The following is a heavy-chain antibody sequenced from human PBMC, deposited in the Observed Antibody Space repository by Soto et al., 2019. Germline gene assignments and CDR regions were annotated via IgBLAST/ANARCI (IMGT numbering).Heavy chain of an antibody. CDR1: GYSFTSYW. Sequence: GESLKISCQGSGYSFTSYWSSWVRQMPGKGLEWMGRIDPSDSYTNYSPSFQGHVTISADKSISTAYLQWSSLKASDTAMYYCARRRDGYYPSWGQGTLVTVSS. CDR2: IDPSDSYT. CDR3: ARRRDGYYPS. J-gene: IGHJ5*02. D-gene: IGHD1-26*01. V-gene: IGHV5-10-1*01.